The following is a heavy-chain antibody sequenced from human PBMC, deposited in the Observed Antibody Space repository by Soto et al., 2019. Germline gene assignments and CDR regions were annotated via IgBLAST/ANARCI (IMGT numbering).Heavy chain of an antibody. CDR3: TTWTLYYYGMDV. J-gene: IGHJ6*02. CDR1: GFTFSNAW. Sequence: GGSLRLSCAASGFTFSNAWMSWVRQAPGKGLEWVGRIKSKTDGGTTDYAAPVKGRFTISRDDSKNTLYLQMNSLKTEDTAVYYCTTWTLYYYGMDVWGQGTTVTVSS. CDR2: IKSKTDGGTT. V-gene: IGHV3-15*01.